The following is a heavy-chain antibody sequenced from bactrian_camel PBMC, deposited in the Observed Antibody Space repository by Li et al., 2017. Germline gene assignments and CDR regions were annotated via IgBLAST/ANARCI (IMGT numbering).Heavy chain of an antibody. CDR2: IYTGAGSA. CDR1: TYTGTQNY. Sequence: HVQLVESGGGSVESGGSLTLSCDASTYTGTQNYLAWFRQLPGKEREGVASIYTGAGSAYYAEAVKGRFTISQDNAKNELYLQMTSLKPEDTAMYYCNDRCRTLSGPGTHVTVS. V-gene: IGHV3S1*01. J-gene: IGHJ4*01. D-gene: IGHD1*01.